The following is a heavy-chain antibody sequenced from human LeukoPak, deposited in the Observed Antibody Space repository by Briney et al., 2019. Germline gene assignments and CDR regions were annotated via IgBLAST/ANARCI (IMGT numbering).Heavy chain of an antibody. V-gene: IGHV1-18*01. CDR1: GYTFTTYG. CDR3: AREDYGDSDAFDI. CDR2: ISANNGNT. Sequence: GASVKVSCKASGYTFTTYGIIWVRQAPGQGLEWMGWISANNGNTNYAQKLQGRVTMTTDTSTSTAYMELRSLRSDDTAVYYCAREDYGDSDAFDIWGQGTMVTVSS. D-gene: IGHD4-17*01. J-gene: IGHJ3*02.